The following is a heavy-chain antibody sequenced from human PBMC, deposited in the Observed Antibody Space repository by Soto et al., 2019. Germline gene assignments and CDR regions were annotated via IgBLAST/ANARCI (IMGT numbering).Heavy chain of an antibody. D-gene: IGHD1-1*01. CDR3: ATYYASQLGAMDV. Sequence: QLQLQESGPGLVKPSETLSLTCTVSGGSISNRTYYWTWIRQPPGKGLEWIANIYYSGNTYYNPSLKSRVTISVDTSKNQFSLKLSSVTAADTAVYFCATYYASQLGAMDVWGQGTTVSVSS. V-gene: IGHV4-39*01. CDR2: IYYSGNT. CDR1: GGSISNRTYY. J-gene: IGHJ6*02.